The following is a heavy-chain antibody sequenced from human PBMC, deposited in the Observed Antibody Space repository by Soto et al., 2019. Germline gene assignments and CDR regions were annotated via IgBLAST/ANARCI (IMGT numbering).Heavy chain of an antibody. CDR2: IYYSGST. V-gene: IGHV4-59*01. D-gene: IGHD3-10*01. J-gene: IGHJ6*02. CDR1: GGSISSYY. CDR3: ARGGVTMVPLYYYYYGMDV. Sequence: SETLSLTCTVSGGSISSYYWSWIRQPPGKGLEWIGYIYYSGSTNYNPSLKSRVTISVDTSKNQFSLKLSSVTAADTAVYYCARGGVTMVPLYYYYYGMDVWGQGTTVTVSS.